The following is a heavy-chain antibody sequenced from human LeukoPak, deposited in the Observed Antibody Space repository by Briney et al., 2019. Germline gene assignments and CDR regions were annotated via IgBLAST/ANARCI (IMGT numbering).Heavy chain of an antibody. CDR2: NNSADGYT. V-gene: IGHV5-51*01. CDR1: GYRFHYYW. Sequence: GESLKIACNALGYRFHYYWIGWVRPVPGKGPEWMGINNSADGYTKYSPPFQGQVTISADTSIYTAYLQWSSLKASDTAIYYCARPHDTGVGASGSGWSYFDFWGQGTLVTVSS. CDR3: ARPHDTGVGASGSGWSYFDF. D-gene: IGHD6-19*01. J-gene: IGHJ4*02.